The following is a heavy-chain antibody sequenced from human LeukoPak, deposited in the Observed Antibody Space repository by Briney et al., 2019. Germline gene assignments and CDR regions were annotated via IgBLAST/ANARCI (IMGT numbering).Heavy chain of an antibody. V-gene: IGHV4-59*01. Sequence: PSETLSLTSTVSGGSISSYYWSWIRQPPGKGLEWIGYIYYSGSTNYNPSLKSRVTISVDTSKNQFSLKLSSVTAADTAVYYCARVSSSSFFDYWGQGTLVTVSS. CDR2: IYYSGST. J-gene: IGHJ4*02. D-gene: IGHD6-6*01. CDR3: ARVSSSSFFDY. CDR1: GGSISSYY.